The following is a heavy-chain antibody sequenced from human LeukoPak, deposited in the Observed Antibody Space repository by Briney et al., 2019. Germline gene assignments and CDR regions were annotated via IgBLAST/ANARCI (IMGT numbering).Heavy chain of an antibody. CDR2: INPKSGGT. V-gene: IGHV1-2*06. CDR3: ARVAYDSSGYYYFDY. D-gene: IGHD3-22*01. J-gene: IGHJ4*02. Sequence: ASVKVSCKASGYTFTGYYMHWVRQAPGQGLEWMGRINPKSGGTNYAQKFQGRVTMTRDTSISTAYMELSRLRSDDTAVYYCARVAYDSSGYYYFDYWGQGTLVTVSS. CDR1: GYTFTGYY.